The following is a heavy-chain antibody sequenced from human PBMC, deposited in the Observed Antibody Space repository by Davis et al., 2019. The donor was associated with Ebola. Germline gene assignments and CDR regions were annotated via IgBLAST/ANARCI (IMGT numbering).Heavy chain of an antibody. CDR1: GFTFSDYY. CDR3: ARWRLGKQWLVQMNYWYFDL. CDR2: ISSSGSTI. J-gene: IGHJ2*01. V-gene: IGHV3-11*01. Sequence: PGGSLRLSCAASGFTFSDYYMSWIRQAPGKGLEWVSYISSSGSTIYYADSVKGRFTISRDNAKNSLYLQMNSLRAEDTAVYYCARWRLGKQWLVQMNYWYFDLWGRGTLVTVSS. D-gene: IGHD6-19*01.